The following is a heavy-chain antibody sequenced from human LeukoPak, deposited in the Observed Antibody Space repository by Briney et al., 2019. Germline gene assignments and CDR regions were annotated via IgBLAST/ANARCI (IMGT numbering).Heavy chain of an antibody. D-gene: IGHD5-24*01. CDR3: TRVGYIDEGIDY. J-gene: IGHJ4*02. CDR2: IKQDGSKK. CDR1: GFTFTNYA. V-gene: IGHV3-7*04. Sequence: PGGSLRLSCAASGFTFTNYAMTWVRQAPGKGLEWVANIKQDGSKKSYVDSVKGRFTISRDNAKNSLYLQMNSLRAKDTAIYYCTRVGYIDEGIDYWGQGTLVTVSS.